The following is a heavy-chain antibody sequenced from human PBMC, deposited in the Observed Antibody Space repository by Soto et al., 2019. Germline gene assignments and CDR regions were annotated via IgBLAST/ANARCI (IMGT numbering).Heavy chain of an antibody. Sequence: ASVKVSCKASGYTFTSYGISWVRQAPGQGLEWMGWISAYNGNTNYAQKLQGRVTMTTDTPTSTAYMELRSLRSDDTAVYYCARAGNYWITGTTMYYYYYGMDVWGQGTTVTVSS. CDR3: ARAGNYWITGTTMYYYYYGMDV. V-gene: IGHV1-18*01. CDR2: ISAYNGNT. CDR1: GYTFTSYG. D-gene: IGHD1-7*01. J-gene: IGHJ6*02.